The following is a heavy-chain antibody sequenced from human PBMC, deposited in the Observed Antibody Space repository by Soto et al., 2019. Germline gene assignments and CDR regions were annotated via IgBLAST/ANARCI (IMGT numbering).Heavy chain of an antibody. J-gene: IGHJ6*03. D-gene: IGHD3-10*01. CDR1: GFTFSSYA. Sequence: GGSLRLSCAASGFTFSSYAMSWVRQAPGKGLEWVSAISGSGGSTYYADSVKGRFTISRDNSKNTLYLQMNSLRAEDTAVYYCAKDPDYYGSGSYYSDMDVWGKGTTVTVSS. CDR3: AKDPDYYGSGSYYSDMDV. CDR2: ISGSGGST. V-gene: IGHV3-23*01.